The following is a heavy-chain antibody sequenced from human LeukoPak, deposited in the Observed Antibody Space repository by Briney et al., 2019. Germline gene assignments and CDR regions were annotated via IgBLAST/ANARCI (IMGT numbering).Heavy chain of an antibody. CDR3: ARAGRYFDWLLPFDY. CDR2: IKQDGSEK. D-gene: IGHD3-9*01. J-gene: IGHJ4*02. V-gene: IGHV3-7*01. CDR1: GFTSSSYW. Sequence: PGGSLRLSCAASGFTSSSYWMSWVRQAPGKGLEWVANIKQDGSEKYYVDSVKGRFTISRDNAKNSLYLQMNSLRAEDTAVYYCARAGRYFDWLLPFDYWGQGTLVTVSS.